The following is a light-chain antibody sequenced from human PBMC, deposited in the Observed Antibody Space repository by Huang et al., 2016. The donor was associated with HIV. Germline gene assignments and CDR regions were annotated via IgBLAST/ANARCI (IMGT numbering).Light chain of an antibody. CDR3: QQRDS. CDR1: QCVGRN. CDR2: DAS. J-gene: IGKJ5*01. V-gene: IGKV3-11*01. Sequence: EIVLSQSPGTLSLSPGERATLSCRASQCVGRNGGWYQQKAGQTPRLVIYDASTRATGIQARFSGSGSWTDFTLTISSLEPEDVAVYYCQQRDSFGQGTRLDIK.